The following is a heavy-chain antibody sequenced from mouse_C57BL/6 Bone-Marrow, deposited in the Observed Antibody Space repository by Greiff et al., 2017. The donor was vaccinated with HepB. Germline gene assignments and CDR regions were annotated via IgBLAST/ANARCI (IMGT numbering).Heavy chain of an antibody. J-gene: IGHJ3*01. CDR3: ARYSNDWFAY. D-gene: IGHD2-1*01. CDR1: GFTFTDYY. V-gene: IGHV7-3*01. Sequence: DVKLVESGGGLVQPGGSLSLSCAASGFTFTDYYMSWVRQPPGKALEWLGFIRNKANGYTTEYSASVKGRFTISRDNSQSILYLQMNALRAEDSATYYCARYSNDWFAYWGQGTLVTVSA. CDR2: IRNKANGYTT.